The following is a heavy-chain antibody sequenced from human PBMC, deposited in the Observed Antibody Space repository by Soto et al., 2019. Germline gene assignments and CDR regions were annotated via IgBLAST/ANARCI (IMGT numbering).Heavy chain of an antibody. CDR3: ARDLLPGIAVAGPFDP. CDR2: IIPILGIA. D-gene: IGHD6-19*01. J-gene: IGHJ5*02. V-gene: IGHV1-69*04. CDR1: GGTFSSYT. Sequence: SVKVSCKASGGTFSSYTISWVRQAPGQGLEWMGRIIPILGIANYAQKFQGRVTITADKSTSTAYMELSSLRSEDTAVYYCARDLLPGIAVAGPFDPWGQGTLVTVSS.